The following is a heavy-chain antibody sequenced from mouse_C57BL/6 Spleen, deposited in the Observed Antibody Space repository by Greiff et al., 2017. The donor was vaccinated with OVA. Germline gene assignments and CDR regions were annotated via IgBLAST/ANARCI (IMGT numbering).Heavy chain of an antibody. CDR1: GYAFSSYW. Sequence: VQLQQSGAELVKPGASVKISCKASGYAFSSYWMNWVKQRPGKGLEWIGQIYPGDGDTNYNGKFKGKATLTADKSSSTAYMQLSSLTSEDSAVYFCARDGDGYYSYYFYYWGQGTTLTVSS. D-gene: IGHD2-3*01. CDR3: ARDGDGYYSYYFYY. V-gene: IGHV1-80*01. CDR2: IYPGDGDT. J-gene: IGHJ2*01.